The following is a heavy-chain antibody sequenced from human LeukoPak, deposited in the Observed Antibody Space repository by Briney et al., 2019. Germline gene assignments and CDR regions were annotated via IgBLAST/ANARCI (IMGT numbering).Heavy chain of an antibody. V-gene: IGHV1-18*01. CDR1: GYTFTSYG. J-gene: IGHJ4*02. CDR2: ISAYNGNT. D-gene: IGHD4-17*01. Sequence: ASVKVSCKASGYTFTSYGTSWVRQAPGQGLEWMGWISAYNGNTNYAQKLQGRVTMTTDTSTSTAYMELRSLRSDDTAVYYCARETYGDYYFDYWGQGTLVTVSS. CDR3: ARETYGDYYFDY.